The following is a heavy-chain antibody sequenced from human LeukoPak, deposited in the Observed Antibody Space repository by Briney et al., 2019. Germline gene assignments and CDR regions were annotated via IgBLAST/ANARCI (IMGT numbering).Heavy chain of an antibody. V-gene: IGHV1-18*01. CDR3: ASLDSSSWYSPAFDI. Sequence: ASVKVSCKASGYTFTSYGISWVRQAPGQGLEWMGWISAYNGNTNYAQKLQGRVTMTTDTSTSTAYMELRSLRSDDTAVYYCASLDSSSWYSPAFDIWGQGTMVTVSS. D-gene: IGHD6-13*01. CDR2: ISAYNGNT. CDR1: GYTFTSYG. J-gene: IGHJ3*02.